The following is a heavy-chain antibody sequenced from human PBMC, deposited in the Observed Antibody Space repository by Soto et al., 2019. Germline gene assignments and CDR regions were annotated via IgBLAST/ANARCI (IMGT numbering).Heavy chain of an antibody. V-gene: IGHV4-31*03. J-gene: IGHJ6*02. CDR3: ARDRNYYDSSGYKRDYYYYYGMDV. Sequence: SETLSLTCTVSGGSISSGGYYWSWIRQHPGKGLEWIGYIYYSGSTYYNPSLKSRVTISVDTSKNQFSLKLSSVTAADTAVYYCARDRNYYDSSGYKRDYYYYYGMDVWGQGTTVTVSS. D-gene: IGHD3-22*01. CDR1: GGSISSGGYY. CDR2: IYYSGST.